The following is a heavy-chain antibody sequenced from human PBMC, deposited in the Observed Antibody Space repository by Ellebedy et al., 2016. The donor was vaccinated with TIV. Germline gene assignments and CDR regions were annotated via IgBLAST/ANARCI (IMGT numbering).Heavy chain of an antibody. CDR3: AKMYYYYGMDV. V-gene: IGHV3-23*01. CDR1: GFTFSSYA. J-gene: IGHJ6*02. CDR2: ISGSGGST. Sequence: PGGSLRLSCAASGFTFSSYAMSWVRQVPGKGLEWVSAISGSGGSTYSTDSVKGRFTISGDNSKNTLYLQMNSLRAEDTALYYCAKMYYYYGMDVWGQGTTVTVSS. D-gene: IGHD3-16*01.